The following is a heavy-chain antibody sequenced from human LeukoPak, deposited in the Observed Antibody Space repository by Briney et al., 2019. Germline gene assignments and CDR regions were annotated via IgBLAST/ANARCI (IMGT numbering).Heavy chain of an antibody. CDR1: GYTFTSYG. V-gene: IGHV1-18*01. CDR3: ARDITMWVTALGP. CDR2: ISAYNGNT. Sequence: GGSVKVSCKASGYTFTSYGISWVRQAPGQGLEWMGWISAYNGNTNYAQKLQGRVTMTTDTSTSTAYMELRSLRSDDAAVYYCARDITMWVTALGPWGQGTLVTVSS. D-gene: IGHD3-10*02. J-gene: IGHJ5*02.